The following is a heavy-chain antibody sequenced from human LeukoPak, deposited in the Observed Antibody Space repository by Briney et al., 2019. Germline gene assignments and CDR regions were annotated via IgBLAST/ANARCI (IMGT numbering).Heavy chain of an antibody. CDR1: GYTFTYRY. V-gene: IGHV1-45*02. Sequence: GSSVKVSCKASGYTFTYRYLNWVRQAPGQALEWMGWITPFNGNTNYAQKFQDRVTITRDRSMSTAYMELSSLRSEDTAMYYCAIQEYCSGGSCYFVFDYWGQGTLVTVSS. CDR3: AIQEYCSGGSCYFVFDY. D-gene: IGHD2-15*01. J-gene: IGHJ4*02. CDR2: ITPFNGNT.